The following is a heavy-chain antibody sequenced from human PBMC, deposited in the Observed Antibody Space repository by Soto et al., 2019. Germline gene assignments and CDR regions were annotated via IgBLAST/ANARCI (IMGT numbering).Heavy chain of an antibody. CDR1: GYTFTSYD. CDR3: ARRAETNGWKGFGADKYYFDF. D-gene: IGHD6-19*01. Sequence: GASVKVSGKASGYTFTSYDIDWVRQATGQGLEWMGWVNPNSGNSAYAKKFQGRVTVTSDTSINTVHMELNSLRSEDTAVYYCARRAETNGWKGFGADKYYFDFWGQGTLVTVSS. J-gene: IGHJ4*02. CDR2: VNPNSGNS. V-gene: IGHV1-8*01.